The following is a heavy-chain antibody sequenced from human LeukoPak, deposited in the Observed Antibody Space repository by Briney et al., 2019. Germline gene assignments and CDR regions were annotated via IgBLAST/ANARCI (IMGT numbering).Heavy chain of an antibody. CDR1: GFTFGDYA. V-gene: IGHV3-49*04. CDR3: IRDYTIFGVVIHAN. Sequence: GGSLRLSCTASGFTFGDYAMSCVRQAPGKGLEWVSFIRSETYGGTTEYAASLKGRFTISRDDSKSIAYLQMNSLKAEDTAVYYCIRDYTIFGVVIHANWGQGTLVTVSS. CDR2: IRSETYGGTT. J-gene: IGHJ4*02. D-gene: IGHD3-3*01.